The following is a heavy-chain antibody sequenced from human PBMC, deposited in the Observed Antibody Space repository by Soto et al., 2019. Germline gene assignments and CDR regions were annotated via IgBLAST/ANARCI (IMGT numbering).Heavy chain of an antibody. Sequence: GGSLRLSCAASGFTVSSNYMSWVRQAPGKGLEWVSVIYSGGSTYYADSVKGRFTISRDNSKNTLYLQMNSLSAEDTAVNSCARDRGGRNYYGSGTGYYYYGMDVWGQGTTVTVSS. CDR2: IYSGGST. D-gene: IGHD3-10*01. CDR3: ARDRGGRNYYGSGTGYYYYGMDV. CDR1: GFTVSSNY. V-gene: IGHV3-66*01. J-gene: IGHJ6*01.